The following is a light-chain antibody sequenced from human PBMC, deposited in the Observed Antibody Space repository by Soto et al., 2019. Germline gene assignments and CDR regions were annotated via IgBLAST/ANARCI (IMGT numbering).Light chain of an antibody. CDR3: QQYNSYPYT. CDR2: DAS. Sequence: DIQMTQYPSTLSASVGERVTISCRASQSVNHWLAWYQRKPGKAPKLLIHDASTLEKGIPSRFSGGGSGTDFTLTINSLQPDDFATYYCQQYNSYPYTFGQGTKVDIK. J-gene: IGKJ2*01. CDR1: QSVNHW. V-gene: IGKV1-5*01.